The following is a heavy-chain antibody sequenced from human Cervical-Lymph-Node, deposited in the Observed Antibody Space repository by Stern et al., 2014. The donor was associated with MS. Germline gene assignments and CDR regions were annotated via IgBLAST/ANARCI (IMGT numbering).Heavy chain of an antibody. D-gene: IGHD6-6*01. CDR3: ARLGIASRPYFYGMDV. CDR2: IYTSGST. CDR1: GDSVSSGSHY. V-gene: IGHV4-61*02. J-gene: IGHJ6*02. Sequence: QVQLQESGPGLVKPSQTLSLTCTVSGDSVSSGSHYWSWVRQPAGKGLEWIGRIYTSGSTNYSPSLQSRVTISLDTSKNQFSLKRNSVTATDTAVHFCARLGIASRPYFYGMDVWGRGTTVIVSS.